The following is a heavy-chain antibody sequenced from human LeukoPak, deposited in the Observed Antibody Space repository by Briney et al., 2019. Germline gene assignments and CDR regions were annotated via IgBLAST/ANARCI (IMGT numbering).Heavy chain of an antibody. D-gene: IGHD2-2*01. J-gene: IGHJ5*02. CDR3: ARKSCSSTSCNAGWFDP. CDR1: GGSFSGYY. V-gene: IGHV4-34*01. CDR2: INHSGST. Sequence: SETLSLTCAVYGGSFSGYYWSWIRQPPGKGLEWIGEINHSGSTNYNPSLKSRVTISVDTSKNQFSLKLSSVTAADTAVYYCARKSCSSTSCNAGWFDPWGQGTLVTVSS.